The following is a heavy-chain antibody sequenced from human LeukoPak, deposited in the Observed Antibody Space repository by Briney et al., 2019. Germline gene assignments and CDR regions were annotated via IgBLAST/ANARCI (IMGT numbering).Heavy chain of an antibody. V-gene: IGHV3-15*01. CDR3: TALLGITATLVY. CDR2: IKSKTVGGTA. Sequence: GGSLRLSCAASGFTFSNAWMSWVRQAPGKWLEWVGRIKSKTVGGTAAYAAPVKGRFTISRDDSENTLYLQMNSLKSEDTAVYYCTALLGITATLVYWGQGTLVTVSS. D-gene: IGHD7-27*01. J-gene: IGHJ4*02. CDR1: GFTFSNAW.